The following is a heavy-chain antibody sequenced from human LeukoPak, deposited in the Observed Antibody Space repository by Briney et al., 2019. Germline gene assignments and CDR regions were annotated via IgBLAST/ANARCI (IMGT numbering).Heavy chain of an antibody. CDR1: GGSISSGSYY. CDR2: IYTSGST. D-gene: IGHD2-2*01. CDR3: ARGDIVVVPAAIGWFDP. J-gene: IGHJ5*02. Sequence: SQTLSLTCTVSGGSISSGSYYWSWIRQPAGKGLEWIGRIYTSGSTNYNPSLKSRVTISVDTSKNQFSLKLSSVTAADTAVYYCARGDIVVVPAAIGWFDPWGQGTLVTVSS. V-gene: IGHV4-61*02.